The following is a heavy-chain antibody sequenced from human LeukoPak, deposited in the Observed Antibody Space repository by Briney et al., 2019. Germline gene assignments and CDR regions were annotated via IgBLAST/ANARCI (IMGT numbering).Heavy chain of an antibody. J-gene: IGHJ5*02. CDR2: IYHSGST. D-gene: IGHD4-11*01. CDR1: GFSLSTSGMC. V-gene: IGHV4-30-2*01. Sequence: PSQTLTLTCTFSGFSLSTSGMCVSWIRQPPGKGLEWIGYIYHSGSTYYNPSLKSRVTISVDRSKNQFSLKLSSVTAADTAVYYCARAQGSNYGWFDPWGQGTLVTVSS. CDR3: ARAQGSNYGWFDP.